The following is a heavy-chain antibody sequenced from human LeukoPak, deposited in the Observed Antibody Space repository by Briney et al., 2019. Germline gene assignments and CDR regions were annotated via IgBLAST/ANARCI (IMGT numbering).Heavy chain of an antibody. J-gene: IGHJ5*02. CDR1: GGSISSYY. CDR2: VYYSGST. Sequence: PSETLSLTCTVSGGSISSYYWSWIRQPPGKGLEWIGYVYYSGSTNYNPSLKSRVTISVDTSKNQFSLKLSSVTAADTAVYYCARSPTYSWIQLWSSNPGWFDPWGQGTPVTVSS. CDR3: ARSPTYSWIQLWSSNPGWFDP. V-gene: IGHV4-59*01. D-gene: IGHD5-18*01.